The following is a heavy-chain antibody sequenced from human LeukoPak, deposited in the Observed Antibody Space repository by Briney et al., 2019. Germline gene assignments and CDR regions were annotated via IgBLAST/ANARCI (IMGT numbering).Heavy chain of an antibody. V-gene: IGHV1-46*01. CDR2: INPSGGST. CDR1: GYTFTSYY. Sequence: GASVKVSCKASGYTFTSYYMHWVRQAPGQGLEWMGIINPSGGSTSYAQKFQGRVTMTRDTSTSTVYMELSSLRSEDTAVYYCARDAGLGSSYYYYGMDVWGQGTTVTVSS. CDR3: ARDAGLGSSYYYYGMDV. D-gene: IGHD3-10*01. J-gene: IGHJ6*02.